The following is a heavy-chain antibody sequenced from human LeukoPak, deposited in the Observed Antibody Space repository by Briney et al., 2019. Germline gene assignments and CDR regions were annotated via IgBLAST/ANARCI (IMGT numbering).Heavy chain of an antibody. J-gene: IGHJ4*02. CDR3: ARDRGEDCSSTSCYIVWGFDY. CDR1: GFTFSSYA. V-gene: IGHV3-30-3*01. D-gene: IGHD2-2*02. Sequence: GGSLRLSCAASGFTFSSYAMHWVRQAPGKGLEWVAVISYDGSNKYYADSVKGRFTISRDNSKNTLYLQMNSLRAEDTAVYYCARDRGEDCSSTSCYIVWGFDYWGQGTLVTVSS. CDR2: ISYDGSNK.